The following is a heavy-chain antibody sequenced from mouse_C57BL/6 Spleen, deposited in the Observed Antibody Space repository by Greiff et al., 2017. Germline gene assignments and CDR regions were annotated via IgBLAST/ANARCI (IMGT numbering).Heavy chain of an antibody. J-gene: IGHJ2*01. D-gene: IGHD2-4*01. V-gene: IGHV1-64*01. CDR3: ARDDYDVENFDY. CDR2: IHPNSGST. CDR1: GYTFTSYW. Sequence: QVQLQQPGAELVKPGASVKLSCKASGYTFTSYWMHWVKQRPGQGLEWIGMIHPNSGSTNYNEKFKSKATLTVDKSSSTAYMQLSSLTSEDSAVYYCARDDYDVENFDYWGQGTTLTVSS.